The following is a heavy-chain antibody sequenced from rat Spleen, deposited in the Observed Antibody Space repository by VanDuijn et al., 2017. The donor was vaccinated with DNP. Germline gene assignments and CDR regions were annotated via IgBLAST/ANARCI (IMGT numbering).Heavy chain of an antibody. CDR1: GFSITSKY. V-gene: IGHV3-1*01. J-gene: IGHJ2*01. D-gene: IGHD4-1*01. CDR2: ISYSGRT. Sequence: EVQLRESGPGLVKPSQSLSLTCSVTGFSITSKYWAWIRKFPGNKMEWIGHISYSGRTTYNPSLKSRISITRDTSKNQFFLQLNSVTTEDTATYYCVRWVRALDYWGQGVMVTVSS. CDR3: VRWVRALDY.